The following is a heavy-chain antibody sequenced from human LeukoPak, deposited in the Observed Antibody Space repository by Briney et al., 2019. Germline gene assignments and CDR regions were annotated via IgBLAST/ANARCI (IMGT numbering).Heavy chain of an antibody. Sequence: GASVKVSCKASGYTFTGYYIHWVRQAPGQGLEWMGIINPTGDSTSYAQKFQARVTMTRDTSTNTVYMELSSLRSEDTAVYYCARHPSPQLHHFDYWGQGTLVTVSS. J-gene: IGHJ4*02. CDR1: GYTFTGYY. CDR3: ARHPSPQLHHFDY. V-gene: IGHV1-46*01. CDR2: INPTGDST. D-gene: IGHD2-2*01.